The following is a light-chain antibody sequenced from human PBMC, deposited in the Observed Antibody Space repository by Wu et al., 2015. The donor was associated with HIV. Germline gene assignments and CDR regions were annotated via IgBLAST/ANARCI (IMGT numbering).Light chain of an antibody. CDR1: QGISNW. CDR2: LAS. CDR3: QQYNFYSRT. J-gene: IGKJ1*01. Sequence: DIQMTQSPSIVSASVGDRVTITCRASQGISNWLAWYQQKSGKAPKLLIYLASNLQSGVPSRFSGSGSGTDFTLTINSLQPEDFATYYCQQYNFYSRTFGQRTKVEVK. V-gene: IGKV1D-16*01.